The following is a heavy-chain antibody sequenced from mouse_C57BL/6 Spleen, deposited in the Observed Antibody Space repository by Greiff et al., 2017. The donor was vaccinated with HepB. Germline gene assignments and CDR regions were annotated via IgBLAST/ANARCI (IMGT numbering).Heavy chain of an antibody. J-gene: IGHJ2*01. D-gene: IGHD4-1*01. CDR3: ARRALTGTDY. Sequence: QVQLQQPGAELVKPGASAKLSCKASGYTFTSYWMQWVKQRPGQGLEWIGEIDPSDSYTNYNQKFKGKATLTVDTSSSTAYMQLSSLTSEDSAVYYCARRALTGTDYWGQGTTLTVSS. CDR1: GYTFTSYW. CDR2: IDPSDSYT. V-gene: IGHV1-50*01.